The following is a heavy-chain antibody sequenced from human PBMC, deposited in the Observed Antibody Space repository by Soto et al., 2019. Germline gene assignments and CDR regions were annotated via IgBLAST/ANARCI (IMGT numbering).Heavy chain of an antibody. D-gene: IGHD3-16*01. CDR2: ISYDGSNK. Sequence: QVQLVESGGGVVQPGRSLRLSCAASGFTFSSHAMHWVRQAPGKGLEWVAVISYDGSNKYYADSVKGRFTISRDNSKNTLYLQMNSLRAEDTAVYYCALMGAAYGMDVWGQGTTVTVSS. CDR1: GFTFSSHA. CDR3: ALMGAAYGMDV. J-gene: IGHJ6*02. V-gene: IGHV3-30-3*01.